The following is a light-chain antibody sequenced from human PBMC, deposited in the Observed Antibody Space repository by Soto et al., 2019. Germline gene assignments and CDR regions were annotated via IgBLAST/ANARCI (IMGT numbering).Light chain of an antibody. CDR3: QQYNNWPIT. V-gene: IGKV3-15*01. CDR1: QTVGSQ. J-gene: IGKJ5*01. Sequence: EPVMTQSPATLSVSRGAIATLSWRASQTVGSQLAWYQEKPGQAPRLLIYGASTRATGIPARFSGSGSGTEFALTISSLQSEDFAVYYCQQYNNWPITFGQGTRLEIK. CDR2: GAS.